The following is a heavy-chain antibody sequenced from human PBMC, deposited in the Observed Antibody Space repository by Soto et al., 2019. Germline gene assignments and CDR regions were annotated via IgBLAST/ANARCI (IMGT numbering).Heavy chain of an antibody. CDR2: ISAYNGNT. D-gene: IGHD4-17*01. V-gene: IGHV1-18*01. J-gene: IGHJ4*02. Sequence: QVQLVQSGAEVKKPGASVKVSCKASGYTFTSYGISWVRQAPGQGLEWMGWISAYNGNTNYAQKLQGRVTMTTDTSTSTAYVELRSLRSDDTAVYYGARPLYYMTTLTSCYFDYWGQGTLGTGSS. CDR3: ARPLYYMTTLTSCYFDY. CDR1: GYTFTSYG.